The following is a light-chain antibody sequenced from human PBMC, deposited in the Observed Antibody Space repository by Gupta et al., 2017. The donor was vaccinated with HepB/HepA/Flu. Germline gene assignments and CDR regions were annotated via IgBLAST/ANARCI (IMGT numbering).Light chain of an antibody. J-gene: IGKJ3*01. Sequence: DIQMTQSPSTLPASVGDRVTITCRASQSISTWLAWYQQKPGIAPNLLIYKASTLESGVPSRFSGSGSGTEFTLTISSLQPDDFATYYCQQYNTSPFTFGPGTKVDIK. CDR3: QQYNTSPFT. CDR2: KAS. CDR1: QSISTW. V-gene: IGKV1-5*03.